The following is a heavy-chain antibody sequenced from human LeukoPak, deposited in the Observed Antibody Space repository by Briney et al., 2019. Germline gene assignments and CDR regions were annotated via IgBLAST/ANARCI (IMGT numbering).Heavy chain of an antibody. CDR3: ARDQGGGYDFWSGFRTNWFDP. V-gene: IGHV1-69*06. D-gene: IGHD3-3*01. Sequence: ASVKVSCKASGGTFSSYAISWVRQAPGQGLEWMGGIIPIFGTANYAQKFQGRVTITADKSTSTAYMELSSLRSEDTAVYYCARDQGGGYDFWSGFRTNWFDPWGQGTLVTVSS. CDR1: GGTFSSYA. CDR2: IIPIFGTA. J-gene: IGHJ5*02.